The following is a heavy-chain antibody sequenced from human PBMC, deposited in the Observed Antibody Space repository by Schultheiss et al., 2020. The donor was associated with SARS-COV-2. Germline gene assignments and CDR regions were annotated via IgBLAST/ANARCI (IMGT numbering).Heavy chain of an antibody. J-gene: IGHJ5*02. CDR3: VRDRSWWTPYNCFDL. CDR2: ILSSGSYT. CDR1: GFTFSDYY. Sequence: GESLKISCAASGFTFSDYYMSWIRQAPGKGLEWVSHILSSGSYTNYADSVKGRFTISRDNAKSSLFLQMNSLRAEDTAVYYCVRDRSWWTPYNCFDLWGRGTLVTVSS. D-gene: IGHD2-15*01. V-gene: IGHV3-11*06.